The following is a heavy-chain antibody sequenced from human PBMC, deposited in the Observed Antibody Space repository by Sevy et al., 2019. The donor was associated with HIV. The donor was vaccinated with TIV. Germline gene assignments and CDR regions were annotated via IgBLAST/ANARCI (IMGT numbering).Heavy chain of an antibody. V-gene: IGHV3-9*01. CDR2: ISWNSRNI. D-gene: IGHD2-21*01. CDR1: GFPFNDHA. J-gene: IGHJ6*02. CDR3: AKDINRGCDGVNCYSYYYYFYGLDV. Sequence: GGSLRLSCAASGFPFNDHAMHWVRQVPGKGLEWVSGISWNSRNIGYADSVKGRFTISRDNTRHFVYVEMHSLRPEDTALYYCAKDINRGCDGVNCYSYYYYFYGLDVWGQGTTVTVSS.